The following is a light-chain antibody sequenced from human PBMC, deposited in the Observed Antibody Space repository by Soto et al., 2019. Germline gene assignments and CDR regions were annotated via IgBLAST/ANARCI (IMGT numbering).Light chain of an antibody. J-gene: IGLJ1*01. CDR1: SSDVGGFNY. V-gene: IGLV2-14*01. Sequence: QSVLTQPASVSGSPGQSITISCTGTSSDVGGFNYVSWYQQHPGKAPKLMIYEVSNRPSGVSTRFSGSKSANTASLTISGLQAEDEADYYCSSYTSTNTLYVFGTGTKV. CDR2: EVS. CDR3: SSYTSTNTLYV.